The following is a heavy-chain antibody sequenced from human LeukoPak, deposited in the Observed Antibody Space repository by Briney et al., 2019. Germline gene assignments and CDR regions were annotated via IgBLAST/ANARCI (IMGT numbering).Heavy chain of an antibody. Sequence: GGSLRLSCAASGFTFSSYGMHWVRQAPGKGLEWVAVISYDGSNKYYADSVKGRFTISRDNSKNTLYLQMNSLRAEDTAVYYCATLEGVVVVAATPVYMDVWGKGTTVTVSS. CDR3: ATLEGVVVVAATPVYMDV. CDR2: ISYDGSNK. V-gene: IGHV3-30*03. J-gene: IGHJ6*03. D-gene: IGHD2-15*01. CDR1: GFTFSSYG.